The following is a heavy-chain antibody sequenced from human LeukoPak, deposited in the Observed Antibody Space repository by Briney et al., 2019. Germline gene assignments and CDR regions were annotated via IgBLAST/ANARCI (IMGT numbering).Heavy chain of an antibody. Sequence: SETLSLTCTVSGGSISSSSYYWGWIRQPPGKGLEWIGSIYYSGSTYYNPSLKSRVTISVDRSKNQFSLKLSSVTAADTAVYYCARAVKREDPEYSVVVPAAPYFQHWGQGTLVTVSS. CDR3: ARAVKREDPEYSVVVPAAPYFQH. D-gene: IGHD2-2*01. CDR2: IYYSGST. CDR1: GGSISSSSYY. J-gene: IGHJ1*01. V-gene: IGHV4-39*07.